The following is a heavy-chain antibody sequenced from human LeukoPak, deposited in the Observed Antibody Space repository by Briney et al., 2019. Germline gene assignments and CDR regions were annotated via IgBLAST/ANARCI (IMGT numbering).Heavy chain of an antibody. Sequence: GSLGLSCAASGFTFISYGMHWVRQAPGKGLDWVAVISNDGSKKYYADSVKGRFTISRDNSKNTLSLQVSSLRTEDTAVYYCAKDRYSYAFEYSDSWGQGTLVTVSS. D-gene: IGHD5-18*01. CDR1: GFTFISYG. CDR3: AKDRYSYAFEYSDS. J-gene: IGHJ4*02. V-gene: IGHV3-30*18. CDR2: ISNDGSKK.